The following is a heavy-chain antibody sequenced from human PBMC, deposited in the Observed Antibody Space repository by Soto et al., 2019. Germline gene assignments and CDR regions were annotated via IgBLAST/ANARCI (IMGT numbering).Heavy chain of an antibody. CDR3: ASTRRYGSDRPFDY. CDR2: ISPYNGDT. V-gene: IGHV1-18*04. D-gene: IGHD3-10*01. J-gene: IGHJ4*02. CDR1: GYSFTTYG. Sequence: ASVKVSCKSSGYSFTTYGSSWVRQAPGQGREWMGWISPYNGDTKYAQKGQGRVTMTTDTFTSTGDRELRSLTSADKDVSYSASTRRYGSDRPFDYWGQGTLVTVSS.